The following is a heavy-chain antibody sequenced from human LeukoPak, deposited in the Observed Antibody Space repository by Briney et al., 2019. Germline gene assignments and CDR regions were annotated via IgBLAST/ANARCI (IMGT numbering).Heavy chain of an antibody. V-gene: IGHV3-7*01. CDR2: LKQDGTVK. D-gene: IGHD5-18*01. Sequence: GGSLRLSCAASGFTFTTYWMSWVRQAPGKGLEWVANLKQDGTVKYYVDSVKGRFTISRDNAKNSLYLQMNSLRAEDTAVYYCARDLGNSYSSGIDYWGQGTLVTVSS. J-gene: IGHJ4*02. CDR3: ARDLGNSYSSGIDY. CDR1: GFTFTTYW.